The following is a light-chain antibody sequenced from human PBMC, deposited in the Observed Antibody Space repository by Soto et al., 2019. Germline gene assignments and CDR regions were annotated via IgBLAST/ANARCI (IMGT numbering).Light chain of an antibody. V-gene: IGKV3-15*01. CDR2: GAS. Sequence: DIVMTQSPATLSVSPGEGATLSCRASQSVNYNLAWYQQKPGQAPRLLIYGASTRATGIPARFSGSGSETEFTLTISRLQSEDFAVYYCQQYSNWPPLFGGGTKVEI. CDR1: QSVNYN. CDR3: QQYSNWPPL. J-gene: IGKJ4*01.